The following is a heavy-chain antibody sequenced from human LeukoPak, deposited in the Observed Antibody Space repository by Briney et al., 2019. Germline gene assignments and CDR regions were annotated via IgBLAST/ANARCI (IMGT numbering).Heavy chain of an antibody. J-gene: IGHJ3*02. CDR2: ISSSSSYI. V-gene: IGHV3-21*01. D-gene: IGHD6-6*01. CDR1: GFTFSSYS. Sequence: GGSLRLSCAASGFTFSSYSMNWVRQAPGKGLEWVSSISSSSSYIYYADSVKGRFTISRDNAKNSLYLQMNSLRAEDTAVYYCARDFAARRHAFDIWGQGTMVTVSS. CDR3: ARDFAARRHAFDI.